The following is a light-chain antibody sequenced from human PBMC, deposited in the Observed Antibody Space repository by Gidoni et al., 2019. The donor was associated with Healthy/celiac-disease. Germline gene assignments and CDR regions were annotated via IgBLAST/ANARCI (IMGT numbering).Light chain of an antibody. Sequence: DIQLTQSPSTLSASVGDRVTITCRASQSISSWLAWYQQKPGKAPKLLIYKASSLESGVPSRFSGSGSGTEFTLTISSLQPDDFANYYCQQYNSYSTFXQXTKVEIK. CDR1: QSISSW. V-gene: IGKV1-5*03. J-gene: IGKJ1*01. CDR2: KAS. CDR3: QQYNSYST.